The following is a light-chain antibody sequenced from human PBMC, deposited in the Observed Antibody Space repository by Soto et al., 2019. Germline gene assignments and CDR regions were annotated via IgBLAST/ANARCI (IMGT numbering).Light chain of an antibody. J-gene: IGLJ3*02. CDR3: AAWDDSLKAML. Sequence: QAVVTKPPSASGTPGQTVPSSWSGSGSHIGANAVNWYQHLPGTAPQLLIHSNALRPSGVPHRFSGSKSGTAGSLAISGLQSEDEAHYYCAAWDDSLKAMLFGGGTKLTVL. CDR2: SNA. V-gene: IGLV1-44*01. CDR1: GSHIGANA.